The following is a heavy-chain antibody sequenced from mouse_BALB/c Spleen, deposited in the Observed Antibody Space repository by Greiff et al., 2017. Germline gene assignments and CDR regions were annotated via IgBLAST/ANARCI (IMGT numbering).Heavy chain of an antibody. CDR2: ISTYSGNT. Sequence: QVQLQQSGPELVRPGVSVKISCKGSGYTFTDYAMHRVKQSHAKGREWIGVISTYSGNTNYNQKCKGQATMTVDKSSSTVYMELARLTYVDSAIYYCASEGDDGYYVYGGQGNLGTVSA. CDR3: ASEGDDGYYVY. CDR1: GYTFTDYA. D-gene: IGHD2-3*01. J-gene: IGHJ3*01. V-gene: IGHV1-67*01.